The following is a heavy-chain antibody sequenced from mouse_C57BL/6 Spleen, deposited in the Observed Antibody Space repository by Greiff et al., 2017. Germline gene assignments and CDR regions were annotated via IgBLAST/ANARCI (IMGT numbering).Heavy chain of an antibody. Sequence: EVQLQQSGPELVKPGASVKISCKASGYTFTDYYMNWVKQSHGKSLEWIGDINPNNGGTSYNQKFKGKATLTVDKSSSTAYMELRSLTSEDSAVYYCASGGKDSSGYFWFAYWGQGTLVTVSA. V-gene: IGHV1-26*01. CDR1: GYTFTDYY. CDR3: ASGGKDSSGYFWFAY. J-gene: IGHJ3*01. CDR2: INPNNGGT. D-gene: IGHD3-2*02.